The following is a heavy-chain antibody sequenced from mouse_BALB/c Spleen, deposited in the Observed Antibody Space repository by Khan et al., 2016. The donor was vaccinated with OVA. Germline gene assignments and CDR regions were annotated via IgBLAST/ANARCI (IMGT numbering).Heavy chain of an antibody. CDR2: IFPGSVSI. CDR3: ARGSSGGFAF. CDR1: GYTLSSYW. Sequence: VQLQESGGDLMTPGASVKISCKATGYTLSSYWIEWVKQRPGHGLEWIGQIFPGSVSITYNEKFKGKATFTADTSSNTAYMQLSSLTSAEYAVFYCARGSSGGFAFWGQGTLVTVSA. V-gene: IGHV1-9*01. J-gene: IGHJ3*01.